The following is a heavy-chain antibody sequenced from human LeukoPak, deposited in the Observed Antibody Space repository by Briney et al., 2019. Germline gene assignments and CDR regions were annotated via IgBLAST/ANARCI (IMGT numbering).Heavy chain of an antibody. Sequence: KPSETLSLTCAVSGGSISSGGYSWSWIRQPPGKGLEWIGYIYHSGSTYYNPSLKSRVTISVDRSKNQFSLKLSSVTAADTAVYYCARVWGRNTSNKNLLWFDPWGQGTLVTVSS. V-gene: IGHV4-30-2*01. J-gene: IGHJ5*02. CDR3: ARVWGRNTSNKNLLWFDP. CDR2: IYHSGST. D-gene: IGHD3-16*01. CDR1: GGSISSGGYS.